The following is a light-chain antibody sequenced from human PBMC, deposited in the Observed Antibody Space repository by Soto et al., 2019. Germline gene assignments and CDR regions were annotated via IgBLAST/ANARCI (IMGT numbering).Light chain of an antibody. J-gene: IGKJ4*01. CDR1: QSISSY. Sequence: IQMTQSTSSLSASVGDRVTITCRASQSISSYLNWYQQKPGKAPKLLIYAASSLQSGVPSRFSGSGSGTDFTLTISSLQPEDFATYFCQHGYSTPLTFGGGTKV. V-gene: IGKV1-39*01. CDR2: AAS. CDR3: QHGYSTPLT.